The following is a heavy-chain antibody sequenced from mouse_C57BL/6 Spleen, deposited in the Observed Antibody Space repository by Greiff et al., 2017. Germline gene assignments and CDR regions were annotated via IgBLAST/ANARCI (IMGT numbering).Heavy chain of an antibody. CDR2: INPNNGGT. D-gene: IGHD1-1*01. Sequence: EVQLQESGPELVKPGASVKMSCKASGYTFTDYNMHWVKQSHGKSLEWIGYINPNNGGTSYNQKFKGKATLTVNKSSSTAYMELRSLTSEDSAVYYCARPLLLRPFAYWGQGTLVTVSA. CDR1: GYTFTDYN. CDR3: ARPLLLRPFAY. J-gene: IGHJ3*01. V-gene: IGHV1-22*01.